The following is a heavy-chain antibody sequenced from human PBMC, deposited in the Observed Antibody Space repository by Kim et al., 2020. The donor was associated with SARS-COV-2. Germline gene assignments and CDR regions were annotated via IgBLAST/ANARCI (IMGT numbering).Heavy chain of an antibody. D-gene: IGHD3-10*01. CDR1: GGSFSGYY. CDR2: INHSGST. CDR3: ARGESTYGSGIYYYYYGMDV. J-gene: IGHJ6*02. V-gene: IGHV4-34*01. Sequence: SETLSLTCAVYGGSFSGYYWSWIRQPPGKGLEWIGEINHSGSTNYNPSLKSRVTISVDTSKNQFSLKLSSVTAADTAVYYCARGESTYGSGIYYYYYGMDVWGQGTTVTVSS.